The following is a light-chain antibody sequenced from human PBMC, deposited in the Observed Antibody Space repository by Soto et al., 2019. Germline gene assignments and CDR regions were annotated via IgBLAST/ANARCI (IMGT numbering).Light chain of an antibody. J-gene: IGKJ5*01. CDR3: QQRSNWPAMIT. V-gene: IGKV3-11*01. Sequence: EIVMTQSPGTLYLSPGERATLSCRASQSVSSALAWYLQKPGQAPRLLIYDASTRAAGIPVRFSGSGSGTDFTLTISSLEPEDFAVYYCQQRSNWPAMITFGQGTRLEIK. CDR1: QSVSSA. CDR2: DAS.